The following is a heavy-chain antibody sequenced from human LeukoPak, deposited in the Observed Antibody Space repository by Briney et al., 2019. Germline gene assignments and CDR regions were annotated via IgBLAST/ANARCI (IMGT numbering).Heavy chain of an antibody. J-gene: IGHJ5*02. CDR3: ARRLSRQRFDP. CDR2: ISAYNGNT. CDR1: GYTFASYG. Sequence: GASVKVSCKASGYTFASYGLNWVRQAPGQGLEWMGWISAYNGNTNYAQKLQGRVTMTTDTSTSTAYMELRSLRSDDTAVYYCARRLSRQRFDPWGQGTLVTVSS. V-gene: IGHV1-18*01. D-gene: IGHD6-13*01.